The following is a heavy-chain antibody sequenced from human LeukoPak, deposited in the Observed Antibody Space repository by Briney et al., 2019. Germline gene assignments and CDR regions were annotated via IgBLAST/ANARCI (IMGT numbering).Heavy chain of an antibody. CDR1: GFTFSSYW. CDR3: AKGPGIAAAGTWDWFDP. V-gene: IGHV3-74*01. Sequence: PGGSLRLSCAASGFTFSSYWMHWVRQAPGKGLVWVSRINTDGSSTSYADSVKGRFTISRDNAKNTLYLQMNSLRAEDTAVYYCAKGPGIAAAGTWDWFDPWGQGTLVTVSS. J-gene: IGHJ5*02. D-gene: IGHD6-13*01. CDR2: INTDGSST.